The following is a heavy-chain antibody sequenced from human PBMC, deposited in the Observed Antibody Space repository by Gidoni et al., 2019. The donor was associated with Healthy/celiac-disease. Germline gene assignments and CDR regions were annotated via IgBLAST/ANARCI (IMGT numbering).Heavy chain of an antibody. Sequence: EVQLVESGGGLVKPGGSLSLSWPASGFTFSRYRMNWVRQPPGKGLEWVSSISSSSSYIYYADSVKGRFTISRDNAKNSLYLQMNSLRAEDTAVYYCARVIAGVWFGELSMDYWGQGTLVTVSS. CDR2: ISSSSSYI. CDR1: GFTFSRYR. D-gene: IGHD3-10*01. CDR3: ARVIAGVWFGELSMDY. V-gene: IGHV3-21*01. J-gene: IGHJ4*02.